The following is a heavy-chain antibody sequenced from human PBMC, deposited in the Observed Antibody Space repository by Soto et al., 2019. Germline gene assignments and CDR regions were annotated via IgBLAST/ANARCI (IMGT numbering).Heavy chain of an antibody. D-gene: IGHD3-22*01. CDR1: GFTFSNYA. CDR2: ISYDGSNK. CDR3: AKSFYDSSGSFDY. J-gene: IGHJ4*02. V-gene: IGHV3-30-3*01. Sequence: GGSLRLSCAASGFTFSNYAMHWVRQAPGKGLEWVALISYDGSNKYYADSVKGRFTLSRDNSKNTLYLQLNSLRAEDTAVYYCAKSFYDSSGSFDYWGQGALVTVSS.